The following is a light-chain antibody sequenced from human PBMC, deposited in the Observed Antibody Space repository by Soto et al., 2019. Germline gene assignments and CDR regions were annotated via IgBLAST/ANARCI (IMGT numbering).Light chain of an antibody. V-gene: IGKV3-20*01. Sequence: EIVLTQSPGTLSLSPGERATLSCRASQSINNRYLAWYQQKPGQAPRLLIYSASSRATGIPDKFSGSGSGRYFTLTISRLEPEDFAVYYCQQFGSSPCFTFGPGSKVDMK. CDR2: SAS. J-gene: IGKJ3*01. CDR1: QSINNRY. CDR3: QQFGSSPCFT.